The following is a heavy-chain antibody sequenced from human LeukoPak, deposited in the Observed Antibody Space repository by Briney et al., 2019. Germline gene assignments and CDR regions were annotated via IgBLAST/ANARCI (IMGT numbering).Heavy chain of an antibody. Sequence: ASVKVSCKASGYTFTGYYMHWVRQAPGQGLEWMGWINPNSGGTNYAQKFQGRVTMTRDTSTSTAYMELSSLRSEDTAVYYCARHMVRGVITHNWFDPWGQGTLVTVSS. V-gene: IGHV1-2*02. CDR2: INPNSGGT. J-gene: IGHJ5*02. CDR3: ARHMVRGVITHNWFDP. D-gene: IGHD3-10*01. CDR1: GYTFTGYY.